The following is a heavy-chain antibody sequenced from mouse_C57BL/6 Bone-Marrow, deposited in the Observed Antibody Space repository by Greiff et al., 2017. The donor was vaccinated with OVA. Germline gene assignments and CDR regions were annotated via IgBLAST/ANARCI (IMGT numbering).Heavy chain of an antibody. CDR1: GFTFSDYG. Sequence: EVKLMESGGGLVKPGGSLKLSCAASGFTFSDYGMHWVRQAPEKGLEWVAYISSGSSTIYSADTVKGRLTISRDKAKNTLFLQMTSLRSEDTAMYYCAREGMDYWGQGTSVTVSS. CDR2: ISSGSSTI. J-gene: IGHJ4*01. CDR3: AREGMDY. V-gene: IGHV5-17*01.